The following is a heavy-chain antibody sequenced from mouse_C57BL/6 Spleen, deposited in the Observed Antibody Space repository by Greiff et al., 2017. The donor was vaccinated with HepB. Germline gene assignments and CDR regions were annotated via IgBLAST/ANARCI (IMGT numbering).Heavy chain of an antibody. J-gene: IGHJ4*01. V-gene: IGHV1-69*01. D-gene: IGHD2-1*01. CDR3: VYSGDYAMDY. Sequence: QVQLKQPGAELVMPGASVKLSCKASGYTFTSYWMHWVKQRPGQGLEWIGEIDPSDSYTNYNQKFKGKSTLTVDKSSSTAYMQLSSLTSEDSAVYYCVYSGDYAMDYWGQGTSVTVSS. CDR1: GYTFTSYW. CDR2: IDPSDSYT.